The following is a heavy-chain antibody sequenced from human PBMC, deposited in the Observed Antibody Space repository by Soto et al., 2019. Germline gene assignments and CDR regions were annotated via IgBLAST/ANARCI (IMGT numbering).Heavy chain of an antibody. Sequence: LSLTCTVSNGSISRSFYYWGWIRQPPGKGLEWIGSMYYSGSTYYNPSLKSRVTISADTSKNQFSLKLSSVTAADTAVYYCVTGLNYFDYWGQGTLVTVSS. D-gene: IGHD2-21*02. J-gene: IGHJ4*02. CDR1: NGSISRSFYY. CDR3: VTGLNYFDY. CDR2: MYYSGST. V-gene: IGHV4-39*01.